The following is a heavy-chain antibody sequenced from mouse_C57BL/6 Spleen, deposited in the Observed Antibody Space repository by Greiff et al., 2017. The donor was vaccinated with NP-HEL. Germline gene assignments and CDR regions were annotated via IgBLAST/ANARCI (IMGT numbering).Heavy chain of an antibody. CDR1: GFNIKNTY. CDR2: IDPANGNT. D-gene: IGHD1-1*01. J-gene: IGHJ4*01. Sequence: VQLQQSVAELVRPGASVKLSCTASGFNIKNTYMHWVKQRPEQGLEWIGRIDPANGNTKYAPKFQGKATITADTSSNTAYLQLSSLTSEDTAIYYCALDYYGSSSHYYAMDYWGQGTSVTVSS. V-gene: IGHV14-3*01. CDR3: ALDYYGSSSHYYAMDY.